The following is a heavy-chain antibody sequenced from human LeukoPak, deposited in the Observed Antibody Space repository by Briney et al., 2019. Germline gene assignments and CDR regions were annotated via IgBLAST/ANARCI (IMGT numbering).Heavy chain of an antibody. J-gene: IGHJ4*02. V-gene: IGHV1-2*02. CDR2: INPNSGGT. CDR3: ARDRGGYYDSSGYMVGY. Sequence: ASVKVSYKASGYTFTGYYMHWVRQAPGQGLEWMGWINPNSGGTNYAQKFQGRVTMTRDTSISTAYMELSRLRSDDTAVYYCARDRGGYYDSSGYMVGYWGQGTLVTVSS. D-gene: IGHD3-22*01. CDR1: GYTFTGYY.